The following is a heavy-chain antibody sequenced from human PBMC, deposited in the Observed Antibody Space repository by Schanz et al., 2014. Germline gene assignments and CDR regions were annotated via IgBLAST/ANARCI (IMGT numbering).Heavy chain of an antibody. CDR1: GFTFSNHG. CDR3: ARGIITMVRGGDVGAFDI. J-gene: IGHJ3*02. V-gene: IGHV3-33*01. D-gene: IGHD3-10*01. CDR2: ISYDGSSK. Sequence: QVQLVESGGGVVQPGRSRRLSCAASGFTFSNHGMHWVRQAPGKGLEWVALISYDGSSKNHADSVQGRFTISRDNSKNALYLQMDSLRAEDTAVYYCARGIITMVRGGDVGAFDIWGQGTMVTVSS.